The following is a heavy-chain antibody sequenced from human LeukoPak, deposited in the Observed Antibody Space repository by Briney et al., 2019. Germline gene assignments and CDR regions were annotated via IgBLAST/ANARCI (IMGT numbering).Heavy chain of an antibody. V-gene: IGHV3-72*01. CDR2: TRNKANSYTT. CDR3: ARGPGRYCSGGSCYPSYNWFDP. J-gene: IGHJ5*02. Sequence: GGSLRLSCAASGFTFSDHYMDWVRQAPGKGLEWVGRTRNKANSYTTAYAASVKGSFTILRDDSKTSLYLQMNSLKTEDTAVYYCARGPGRYCSGGSCYPSYNWFDPWGQGTLVTVSS. D-gene: IGHD2-15*01. CDR1: GFTFSDHY.